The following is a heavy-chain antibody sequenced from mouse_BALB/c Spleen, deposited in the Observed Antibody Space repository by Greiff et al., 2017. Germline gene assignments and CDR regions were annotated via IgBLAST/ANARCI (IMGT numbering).Heavy chain of an antibody. Sequence: QVQLKQSGAELARPGASVKLSCKASGYTFTDYYINWVKQRTGQGLEWIGEIYPGSGNTYYNEKFKGKATLTADTSSNTAYLQLSSLTSEDTAVYYCARTGSYFDYWGQGTTLTVSS. D-gene: IGHD4-1*01. CDR1: GYTFTDYY. J-gene: IGHJ2*01. V-gene: IGHV1-77*01. CDR3: ARTGSYFDY. CDR2: IYPGSGNT.